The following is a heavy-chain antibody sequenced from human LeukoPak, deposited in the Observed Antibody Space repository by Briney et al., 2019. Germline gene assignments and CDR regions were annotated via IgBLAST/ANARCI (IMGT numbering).Heavy chain of an antibody. V-gene: IGHV4-59*01. J-gene: IGHJ4*02. CDR1: GGSISSYY. Sequence: PSETLSLTCTVSGGSISSYYWSWIRQPPGKGLEWIGYIYYSGSTNYNPSLKSRVTISVDTSKNQFSLKLSSVTAADTAVYYCARSPSLRPEYYFDCWGQGTLVTVSS. D-gene: IGHD3-10*01. CDR3: ARSPSLRPEYYFDC. CDR2: IYYSGST.